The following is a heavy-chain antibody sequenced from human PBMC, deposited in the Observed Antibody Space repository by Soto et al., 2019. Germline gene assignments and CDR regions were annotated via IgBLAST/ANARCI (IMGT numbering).Heavy chain of an antibody. CDR1: GFSLSTSGVG. J-gene: IGHJ4*02. CDR3: AHTSYGDLLPDY. Sequence: QITLKESGPTLVKPTQTLTLTCTFSGFSLSTSGVGVGWIRQPPGKALEWLALIYWDDDKRYSPSLKSRLTLXKXXSKNQVVLTMTNMDPVDTATYYCAHTSYGDLLPDYWGQGTLVTVSS. V-gene: IGHV2-5*02. CDR2: IYWDDDK. D-gene: IGHD4-17*01.